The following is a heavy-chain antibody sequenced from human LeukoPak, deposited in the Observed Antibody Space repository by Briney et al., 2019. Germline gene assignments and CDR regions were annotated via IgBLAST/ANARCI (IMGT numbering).Heavy chain of an antibody. CDR3: ARDNIAATRPGGFDY. CDR1: GGTFRSYA. Sequence: GASVKLSCKASGGTFRSYAISWVRQAPGQGLEWMGGITSIFGTANYAQKFQGRVTITTDESTSTAYMELSSLRSEDTAVYYCARDNIAATRPGGFDYWGQGTLVTVSS. D-gene: IGHD6-13*01. CDR2: ITSIFGTA. J-gene: IGHJ4*02. V-gene: IGHV1-69*05.